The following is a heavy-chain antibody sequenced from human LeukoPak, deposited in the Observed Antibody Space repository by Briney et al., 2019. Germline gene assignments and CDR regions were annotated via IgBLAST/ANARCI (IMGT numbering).Heavy chain of an antibody. D-gene: IGHD3-3*01. CDR2: IYHSGST. J-gene: IGHJ2*01. CDR3: ARDHSTYYDFWSGYSGYFDL. V-gene: IGHV4-38-2*02. CDR1: GYSISSGYY. Sequence: KSSETLSLTCTVSGYSISSGYYWGWIRQPPGKGLEWIGSIYHSGSTYYNPSLKSRVTISVDTSKNQFSLKLSSVTAADTAVYYCARDHSTYYDFWSGYSGYFDLWGRGTLVTASS.